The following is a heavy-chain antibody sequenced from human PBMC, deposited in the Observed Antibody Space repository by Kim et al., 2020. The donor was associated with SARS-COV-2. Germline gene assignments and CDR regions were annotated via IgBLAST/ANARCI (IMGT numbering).Heavy chain of an antibody. CDR1: GGSFSGYY. J-gene: IGHJ4*02. CDR3: ARGLQLGSGYHTD. Sequence: SESLSLTCAVYGGSFSGYYWSWIRQPPGKGLEWIGEINHSGSTNYNPSLKSRVTISVDTSKNQFSLKLSSVTAADTAVYYCARGLQLGSGYHTDWGQGTLVTVSS. CDR2: INHSGST. D-gene: IGHD3-22*01. V-gene: IGHV4-34*01.